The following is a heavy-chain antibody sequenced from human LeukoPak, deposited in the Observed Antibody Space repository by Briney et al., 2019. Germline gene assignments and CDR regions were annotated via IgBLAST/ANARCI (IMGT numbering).Heavy chain of an antibody. V-gene: IGHV3-48*03. CDR1: GFTFSSYE. D-gene: IGHD4-17*01. CDR2: ISSGSSNV. Sequence: GGSLNLPCEASGFTFSSYEWNWVRQPPGKGLEWLSYISSGSSNVFYANSVKGRFTISRDNAKNSLYLQMNSLRAEDTAIYYCARDSLTTVPHLDYWGQGTLVTVSS. CDR3: ARDSLTTVPHLDY. J-gene: IGHJ4*02.